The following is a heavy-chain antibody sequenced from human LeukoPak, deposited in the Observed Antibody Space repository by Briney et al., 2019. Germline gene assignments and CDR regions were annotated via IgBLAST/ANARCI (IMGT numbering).Heavy chain of an antibody. Sequence: GGSLRLSCAASGFTFDDYGMSWVRQAPGKGLEWVANIKQDGGEKYSVDSVKGRFTSSRDNAKNSLYLQMNSLRAEDTAVYFCARVGNYGSGSYLDYWGQGTLVTVSS. D-gene: IGHD3-10*01. CDR1: GFTFDDYG. CDR2: IKQDGGEK. CDR3: ARVGNYGSGSYLDY. J-gene: IGHJ4*02. V-gene: IGHV3-7*01.